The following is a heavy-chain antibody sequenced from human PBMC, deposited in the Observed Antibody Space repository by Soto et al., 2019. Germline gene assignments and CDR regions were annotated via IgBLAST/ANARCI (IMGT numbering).Heavy chain of an antibody. D-gene: IGHD5-12*01. Sequence: QLQLQESGSGLVKPSQTLSLTCAVSGGSISSGGYSWSWIRQPPGKGLEWIGYIYHSGSTYYNPSLKSRVTIAVHRSKNQFSLKMSSVTAADTAVYYCAAGGGLPRYYWGQGTLVTVSS. CDR3: AAGGGLPRYY. CDR1: GGSISSGGYS. CDR2: IYHSGST. J-gene: IGHJ4*02. V-gene: IGHV4-30-2*01.